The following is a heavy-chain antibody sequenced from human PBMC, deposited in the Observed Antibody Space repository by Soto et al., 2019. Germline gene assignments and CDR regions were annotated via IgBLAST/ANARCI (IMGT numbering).Heavy chain of an antibody. Sequence: EVQLLESGGGLVQPGGSLRLSSTASGFTFSSHAMTWVRQAPGKGLEWVSGLSDSGGSTYYADSVKGRFTISRDNSMNTLYLQMNTLRAEDTAVYYCAKVSSSWYAGFFDLWGQGTLVTVSS. CDR3: AKVSSSWYAGFFDL. CDR1: GFTFSSHA. J-gene: IGHJ4*02. D-gene: IGHD6-13*01. CDR2: LSDSGGST. V-gene: IGHV3-23*01.